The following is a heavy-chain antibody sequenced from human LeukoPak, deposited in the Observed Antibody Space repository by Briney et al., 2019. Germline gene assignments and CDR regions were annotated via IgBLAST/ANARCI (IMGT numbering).Heavy chain of an antibody. Sequence: GSSVKVSCNASGGTFSSYAISWVRQAPGQGLEWMGGIIPIFGTANYAQKFQGRVTITADESTSTAYMELSSLRSEDTAVYYCARVHPRAPTVTTYYFDYWGQGTLVTVSS. CDR2: IIPIFGTA. D-gene: IGHD4-17*01. CDR3: ARVHPRAPTVTTYYFDY. V-gene: IGHV1-69*01. CDR1: GGTFSSYA. J-gene: IGHJ4*02.